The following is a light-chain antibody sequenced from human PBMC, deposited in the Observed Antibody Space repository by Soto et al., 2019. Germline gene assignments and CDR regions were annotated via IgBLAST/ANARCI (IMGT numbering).Light chain of an antibody. CDR1: SSDVGGYNF. J-gene: IGLJ1*01. CDR3: SSYAGSDNRYV. V-gene: IGLV2-8*01. CDR2: EVT. Sequence: QSVLTQPPSASGSPGQSVTISCTGTSSDVGGYNFVSWYQQHPGKAPKLIIYEVTKRPSGVPYRFSCSKSGNTASLTVSGLQAEDEADYYCSSYAGSDNRYVFGTGTKLTVL.